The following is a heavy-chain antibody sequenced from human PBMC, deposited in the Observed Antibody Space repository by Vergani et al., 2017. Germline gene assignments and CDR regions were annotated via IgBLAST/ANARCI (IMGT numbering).Heavy chain of an antibody. CDR3: ARDYGAPCADAFDI. V-gene: IGHV3-30-3*01. D-gene: IGHD4/OR15-4a*01. J-gene: IGHJ3*02. Sequence: QVQLVESGGGVVQPGRSLRLSCAASGFTFSNYAMHWVRQAPGKGLEWVAIISYDGSNKYYADSVKGRFTISRDNSKNTLYLQMISLRAEDTAVYYCARDYGAPCADAFDIWGQGTMVTVSS. CDR2: ISYDGSNK. CDR1: GFTFSNYA.